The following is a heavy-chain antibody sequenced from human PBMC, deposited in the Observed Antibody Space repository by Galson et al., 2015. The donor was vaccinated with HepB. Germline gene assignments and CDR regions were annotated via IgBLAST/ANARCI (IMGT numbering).Heavy chain of an antibody. CDR1: GHNFANYW. V-gene: IGHV5-51*01. J-gene: IGHJ3*02. CDR3: ATLRGSDAFDI. D-gene: IGHD3-10*01. Sequence: QSGAEVKKPGESLKISCRSSGHNFANYWIGWVRQMPGKGLEWMGIIYPGGSDSRYNPSFQGQVTISADKPISTAYLQWSSLEASDTAMYYCATLRGSDAFDIWGQGTMVTVSS. CDR2: IYPGGSDS.